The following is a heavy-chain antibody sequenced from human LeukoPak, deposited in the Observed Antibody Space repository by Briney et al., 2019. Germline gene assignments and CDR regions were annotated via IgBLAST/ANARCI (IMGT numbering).Heavy chain of an antibody. Sequence: SETLSLTCTVSGAPVSSGSHHWNWIRQSPGRGLDWIGHIYYRGTTNYTPSLKSRVTISVDTSMNQFSLRLSSVTAADTAVYFCARSFYSSGWYTPLRWFDTWGQGTLVTVSS. CDR3: ARSFYSSGWYTPLRWFDT. CDR2: IYYRGTT. D-gene: IGHD6-19*01. V-gene: IGHV4-61*01. CDR1: GAPVSSGSHH. J-gene: IGHJ5*02.